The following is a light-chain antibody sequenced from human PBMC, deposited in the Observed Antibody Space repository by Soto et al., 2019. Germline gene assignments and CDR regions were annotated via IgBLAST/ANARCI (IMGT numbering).Light chain of an antibody. V-gene: IGLV2-8*01. J-gene: IGLJ1*01. CDR3: KSYAGSNTYV. CDR2: EVV. Sequence: QSALTQPPSASGSPGQSVTISCTGTKNDIGVYDFVSWYQHHPGKAPRLIIYEVVQRPSGVPDRFSGSTSGNTASLTVSALQAADEADYFCKSYAGSNTYVFGSGTKVTVL. CDR1: KNDIGVYDF.